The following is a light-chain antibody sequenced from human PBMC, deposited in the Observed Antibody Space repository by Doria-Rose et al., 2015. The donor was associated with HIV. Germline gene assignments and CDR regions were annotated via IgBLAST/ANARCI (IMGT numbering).Light chain of an antibody. CDR2: GAS. CDR3: HQYASSRT. Sequence: LTQSPGTLSLSPGERATLSCRASQSVSANYLAWYQQRPGQSPRLLIYGASSSATDIPDRFSGSGSGTDFTLTISRLEPEDFAVYYCHQYASSRTFGQGTKVEIK. V-gene: IGKV3-20*01. CDR1: QSVSANY. J-gene: IGKJ1*01.